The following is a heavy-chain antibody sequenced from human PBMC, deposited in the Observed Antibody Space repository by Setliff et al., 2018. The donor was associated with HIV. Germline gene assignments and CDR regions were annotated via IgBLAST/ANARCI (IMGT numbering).Heavy chain of an antibody. D-gene: IGHD5-12*01. CDR3: ARVESGSDY. CDR2: INPNSGGT. J-gene: IGHJ4*02. CDR1: GYTFTSY. V-gene: IGHV1-2*02. Sequence: ASVKVSCKASGYTFTSYIHWVRQAPGQGLECMGMINPNSGGTNYAQKFQGRVTMTRDTSISTAYLELSRLRSDDTAVYYCARVESGSDYWGQGTLVTVSS.